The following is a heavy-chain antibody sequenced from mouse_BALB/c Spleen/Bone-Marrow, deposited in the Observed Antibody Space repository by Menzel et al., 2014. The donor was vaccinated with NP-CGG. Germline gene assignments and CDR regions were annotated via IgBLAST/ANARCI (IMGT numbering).Heavy chain of an antibody. V-gene: IGHV5-4*02. CDR2: ISDGGSYT. CDR1: GFTFSDYY. J-gene: IGHJ3*01. CDR3: ARALYGSSYGFAY. Sequence: EVKLEESGGGLVKPGGSLKLSCAASGFTFSDYYMYWVRRTPEKRLEWVATISDGGSYTYYPDSVKGRFTISRDNAKNNLYLQMSSLKSEDTAMYYCARALYGSSYGFAYWGQGTLVTVSA. D-gene: IGHD1-1*01.